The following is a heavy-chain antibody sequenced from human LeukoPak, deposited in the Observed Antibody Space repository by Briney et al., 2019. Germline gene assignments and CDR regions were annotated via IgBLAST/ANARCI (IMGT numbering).Heavy chain of an antibody. Sequence: GGSLRLSCAASGFTFSNYAMSWVRQAPGKGLEWVSAISGSGGSTYYADSVKGRFTISRDNSKNTLYLQMNSLRAEDTAVYYCARANYYDSSTGAFDIWGQGTMVTVSS. V-gene: IGHV3-23*01. CDR1: GFTFSNYA. CDR2: ISGSGGST. J-gene: IGHJ3*02. D-gene: IGHD3-22*01. CDR3: ARANYYDSSTGAFDI.